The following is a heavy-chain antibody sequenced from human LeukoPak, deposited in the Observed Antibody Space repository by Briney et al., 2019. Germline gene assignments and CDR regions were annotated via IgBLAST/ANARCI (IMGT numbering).Heavy chain of an antibody. CDR1: GGSISSGGYP. CDR2: IYHSGST. CDR3: ARGRRDFDY. Sequence: PSQTLSLTCAVSGGSISSGGYPWSWIRQPPGTGLEWIGYIYHSGSTYYNPSLKSRVTISVDRSKNQFSLKLSSVTAADTAVYYCARGRRDFDYWGQGTLVTVSS. V-gene: IGHV4-30-2*01. J-gene: IGHJ4*02.